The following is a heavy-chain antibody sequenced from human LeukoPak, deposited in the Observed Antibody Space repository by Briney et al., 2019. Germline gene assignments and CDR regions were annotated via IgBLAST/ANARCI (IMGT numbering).Heavy chain of an antibody. CDR3: ARELVVVAATRDY. CDR1: GFTFSSYE. V-gene: IGHV3-48*03. CDR2: ISSSGSTI. Sequence: GGSLRLSCAASGFTFSSYEMNWVRQAPGKGLEWVSYISSSGSTIYYADSVKGRFTISRDNAKNSLYLQMNSLRAEDTAVYYSARELVVVAATRDYWGQGTLVTVSS. J-gene: IGHJ4*02. D-gene: IGHD2-15*01.